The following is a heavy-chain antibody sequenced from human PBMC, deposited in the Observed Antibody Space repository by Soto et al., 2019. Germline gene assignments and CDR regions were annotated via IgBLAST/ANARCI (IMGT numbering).Heavy chain of an antibody. Sequence: QLQLQESGPGLVKPSETLSLTCTVSGGSISSSSYYWGWIRQPPGKGLEWIGSIYYSGSTYYNPSLKSRVTISVDTSKNQFSLKLSSVTAADTAVYYCARQMGIHSSSWENGYYYYYYMDVWGKGTTVTVSS. J-gene: IGHJ6*03. D-gene: IGHD6-13*01. CDR3: ARQMGIHSSSWENGYYYYYYMDV. CDR1: GGSISSSSYY. CDR2: IYYSGST. V-gene: IGHV4-39*01.